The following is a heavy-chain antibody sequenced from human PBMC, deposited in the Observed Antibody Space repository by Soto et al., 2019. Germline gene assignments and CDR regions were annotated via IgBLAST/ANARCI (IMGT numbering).Heavy chain of an antibody. D-gene: IGHD5-12*01. CDR1: GFTFSSYA. J-gene: IGHJ4*02. CDR3: AKSPNSGYLKPHFDY. V-gene: IGHV3-23*01. CDR2: ISGSGGST. Sequence: GGSLRLSCAASGFTFSSYAMGWVRQAPGKGLEWVSAISGSGGSTYYADSVKGRFTISRDNSKNTLYLQMNSLRAEDTAVYYCAKSPNSGYLKPHFDYWGQGTLVTVSP.